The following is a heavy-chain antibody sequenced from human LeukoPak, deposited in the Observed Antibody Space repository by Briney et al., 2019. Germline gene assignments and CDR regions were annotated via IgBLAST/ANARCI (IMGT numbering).Heavy chain of an antibody. Sequence: ASVKVSCKASGYTFTSYGISWVRQAPGQGLEWMGWISAYNGNTNYAQKLQGRVTMTTDTSTSTAHMELRSLRSDDTAVYYCARVLVVLGWDAFDIWGQGTMVTVSS. CDR2: ISAYNGNT. V-gene: IGHV1-18*01. CDR1: GYTFTSYG. D-gene: IGHD2-8*02. J-gene: IGHJ3*02. CDR3: ARVLVVLGWDAFDI.